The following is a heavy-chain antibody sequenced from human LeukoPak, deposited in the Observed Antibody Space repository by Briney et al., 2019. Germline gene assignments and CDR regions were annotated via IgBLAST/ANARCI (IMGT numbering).Heavy chain of an antibody. CDR1: GYTFNAYY. Sequence: ASVKVSCKASGYTFNAYYMHWVRQAPGQGLEWMGRINPNSGDTSIAQKFLGRVTMTRDTSISTAYIELSSLRSGDAAVYYCARAYYYDSSAYYFDYWGQGTLVTVST. CDR2: INPNSGDT. V-gene: IGHV1-2*06. J-gene: IGHJ4*02. CDR3: ARAYYYDSSAYYFDY. D-gene: IGHD3-22*01.